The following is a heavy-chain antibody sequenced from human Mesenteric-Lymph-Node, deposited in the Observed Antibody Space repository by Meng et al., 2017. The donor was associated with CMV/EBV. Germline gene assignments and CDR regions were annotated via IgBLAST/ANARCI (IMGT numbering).Heavy chain of an antibody. Sequence: GESLKISCKGSGYTFTHYWIGWVRQMPGKGLEWMGIIYPGDSDIRYSPSFQGQVTISADKSISTAYLQWSSLKASDTAMYYCARLPMAAHNYYFDYWGQGTLVTVSS. D-gene: IGHD5-24*01. CDR1: GYTFTHYW. J-gene: IGHJ4*02. V-gene: IGHV5-51*01. CDR3: ARLPMAAHNYYFDY. CDR2: IYPGDSDI.